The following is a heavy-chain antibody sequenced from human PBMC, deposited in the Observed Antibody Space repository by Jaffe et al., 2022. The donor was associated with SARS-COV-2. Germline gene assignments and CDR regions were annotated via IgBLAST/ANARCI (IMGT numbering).Heavy chain of an antibody. Sequence: QVQLQQWGAGLLKPSETLSLTCAVYGGSFSGYYWSWIRQPPGKGLEWIGEINHSGSTNYNPSLKSRVTISVDTSKNQFSLKLSSVTAADTAVYYCARVPYSSGYYFDYWGQGTLVTVSS. CDR1: GGSFSGYY. J-gene: IGHJ4*02. V-gene: IGHV4-34*01. CDR3: ARVPYSSGYYFDY. D-gene: IGHD6-19*01. CDR2: INHSGST.